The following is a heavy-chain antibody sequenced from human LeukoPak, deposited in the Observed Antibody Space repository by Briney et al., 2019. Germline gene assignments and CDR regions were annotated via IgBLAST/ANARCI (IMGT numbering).Heavy chain of an antibody. J-gene: IGHJ4*02. CDR2: ISAYNGNT. D-gene: IGHD3-22*01. CDR1: GYTFTSYG. CDR3: ARLNGADYYDSSGYYTICGY. V-gene: IGHV1-18*01. Sequence: GASVKVSCKASGYTFTSYGISWVRQAPGQGLEWMGWISAYNGNTNYAQKLQGRVTMTTDTSTSTAYMELRSLRSDDTAVYYCARLNGADYYDSSGYYTICGYWGQGTLVTVSS.